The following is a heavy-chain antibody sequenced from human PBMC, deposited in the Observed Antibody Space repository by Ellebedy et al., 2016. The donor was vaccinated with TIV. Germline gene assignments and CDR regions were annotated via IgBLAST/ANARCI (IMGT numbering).Heavy chain of an antibody. D-gene: IGHD6-19*01. CDR1: VVSGFTFSNHL. CDR3: ADSSVQFKASAR. CDR2: INHSGDAT. Sequence: GESLKISCAASVVSGFTFSNHLMSWVRQAPGKGLDWVSYINHSGDATEYADSVKGRFTISRDNSKNTLYLQMDSLRAEDTARYYCADSSVQFKASARWGQGTLVTVSS. V-gene: IGHV3-23*01. J-gene: IGHJ4*02.